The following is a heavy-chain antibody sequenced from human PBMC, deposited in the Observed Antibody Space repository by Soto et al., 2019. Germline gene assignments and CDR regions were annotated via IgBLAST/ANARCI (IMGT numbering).Heavy chain of an antibody. V-gene: IGHV3-33*01. J-gene: IGHJ6*02. CDR2: IWYDGSNK. CDR3: ARARGYYGMDA. CDR1: GFTFSSYG. Sequence: PGGSLRLSCAASGFTFSSYGMHWVRQAPGKGLEWVAVIWYDGSNKYYADSVKGRFTISRDNSKNTLYLQMNSLRAEDTAVYYCARARGYYGMDAWGQGTTVTVSS.